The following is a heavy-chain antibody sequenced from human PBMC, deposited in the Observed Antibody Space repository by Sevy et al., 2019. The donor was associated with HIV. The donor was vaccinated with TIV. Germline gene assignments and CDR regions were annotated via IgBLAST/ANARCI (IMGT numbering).Heavy chain of an antibody. Sequence: ASVKVSCKASGYTFTSYGISWVRQAPGQGLEWMGWISAYNGNTNYAQKLQGRVTMTTDTSTSTAYMELRSLRSDDTDVYYCARDLGSYYYDSSGYLYYFDYWGQGTLVTVSS. V-gene: IGHV1-18*01. CDR1: GYTFTSYG. J-gene: IGHJ4*02. CDR3: ARDLGSYYYDSSGYLYYFDY. CDR2: ISAYNGNT. D-gene: IGHD3-22*01.